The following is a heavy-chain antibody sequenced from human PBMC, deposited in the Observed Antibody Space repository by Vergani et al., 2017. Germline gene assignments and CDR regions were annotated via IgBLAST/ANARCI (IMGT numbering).Heavy chain of an antibody. J-gene: IGHJ4*02. D-gene: IGHD3-16*01. V-gene: IGHV5-51*01. CDR1: EYSFGNYW. CDR3: ARHRAYTDS. Sequence: EVELVQSGPEMRKPGESLKISCKGSEYSFGNYWIGWVRQMPGKGLVWMGIIYPADSDTRYSPSFQGQVTISADKSISTAFLQWDSLKASDTALYYCARHRAYTDSWGQGTLVTVSS. CDR2: IYPADSDT.